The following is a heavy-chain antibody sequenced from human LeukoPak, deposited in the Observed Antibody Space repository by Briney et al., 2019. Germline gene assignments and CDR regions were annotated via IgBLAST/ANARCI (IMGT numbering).Heavy chain of an antibody. Sequence: SETLSLTCTVSGYSISSGYYWGWIRPPPGKGLEWIGSIYHSGSTYYNPSLKSRVTISVDTSKNQFSLKLSSVTAADTAVYYCARVDHYDSSGYYTFDYWGQGTLVTVSS. CDR1: GYSISSGYY. J-gene: IGHJ4*02. CDR2: IYHSGST. D-gene: IGHD3-22*01. CDR3: ARVDHYDSSGYYTFDY. V-gene: IGHV4-38-2*02.